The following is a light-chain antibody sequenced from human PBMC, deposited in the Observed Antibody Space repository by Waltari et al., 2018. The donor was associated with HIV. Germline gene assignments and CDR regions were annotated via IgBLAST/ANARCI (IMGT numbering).Light chain of an antibody. CDR1: SSDVGGYNY. CDR3: SSYTSSSTLRV. CDR2: EVS. J-gene: IGLJ2*01. V-gene: IGLV2-14*01. Sequence: QSALTQPASVSGSPGQSITISCTGTSSDVGGYNYVSWYQQHPGKAPKLMIYEVSNRPSWVSNRFSGSKSGNTASLTISWLQAEDEADYYCSSYTSSSTLRVFGGGTKLTVL.